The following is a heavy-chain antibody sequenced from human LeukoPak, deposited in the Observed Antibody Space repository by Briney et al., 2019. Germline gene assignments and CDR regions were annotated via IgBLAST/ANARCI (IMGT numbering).Heavy chain of an antibody. CDR2: IYYSGST. Sequence: SETLSLTCTVSGGSISSYYWSWIRQPPGKGLEWIGYIYYSGSTNYNPSLKSRVTISVDTSKNQFSLKLSSVTAADTAVYYCAAWGFGESPLNYYYYYMDVWGKGTTVTVSS. D-gene: IGHD3-10*01. CDR3: AAWGFGESPLNYYYYYMDV. V-gene: IGHV4-59*01. J-gene: IGHJ6*03. CDR1: GGSISSYY.